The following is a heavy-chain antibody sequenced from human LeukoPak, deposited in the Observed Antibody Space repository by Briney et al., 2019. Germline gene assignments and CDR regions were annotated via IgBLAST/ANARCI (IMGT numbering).Heavy chain of an antibody. V-gene: IGHV4-59*11. D-gene: IGHD6-13*01. CDR3: ARGGSAAKYFFAS. CDR1: NDSISTLC. Sequence: SASLSLTCTVSNDSISTLCWGWIRQPPGKGLEFIGYIFYSGTTNLNPSLKSRVALSVDTSKNQFSLRLNSVTAADTAIYYFARGGSAAKYFFASWGQGTLVTISS. CDR2: IFYSGTT. J-gene: IGHJ4*02.